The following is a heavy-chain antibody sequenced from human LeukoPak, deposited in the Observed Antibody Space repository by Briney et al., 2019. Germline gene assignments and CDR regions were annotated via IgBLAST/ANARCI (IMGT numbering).Heavy chain of an antibody. J-gene: IGHJ4*02. CDR1: GFTFSRNG. CDR3: AKDLTTVVSRGDY. CDR2: ISSSSSNI. D-gene: IGHD4-23*01. Sequence: GGSLRLSCAASGFTFSRNGMAWVRQAPGKGVEWVSSISSSSSNIYYADSVKGRFTISRDNSKNTLYLQMNSLRAEDTAVYYCAKDLTTVVSRGDYWGQGTLVTVSS. V-gene: IGHV3-21*01.